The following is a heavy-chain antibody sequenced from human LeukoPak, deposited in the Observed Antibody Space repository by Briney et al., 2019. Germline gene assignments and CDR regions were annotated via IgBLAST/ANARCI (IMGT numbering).Heavy chain of an antibody. CDR3: VKDDPHFHY. V-gene: IGHV3-30*02. J-gene: IGHJ4*02. Sequence: PGGSLRLSCAASGFIFSSYGMHWVRQAPGKGLEWVTFMRSDGRTKDYADSVKGRFTVSRDDSKSTLYLQMDSLRPEDTALYYCVKDDPHFHYWGQGTLVTVSS. CDR1: GFIFSSYG. CDR2: MRSDGRTK.